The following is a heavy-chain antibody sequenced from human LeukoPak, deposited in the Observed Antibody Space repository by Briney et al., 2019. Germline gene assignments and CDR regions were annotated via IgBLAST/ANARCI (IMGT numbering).Heavy chain of an antibody. CDR1: GFTFSSYS. D-gene: IGHD3-10*01. Sequence: GGSLRLSCAASGFTFSSYSMNWVRQAPGKGLEWVSYISTSSSHIYYADSVKGRFTISRDNAKKSLYLQMNRLRAEDTAVYYCARYGAGTYYPPLDYWGQGTLVTASS. J-gene: IGHJ4*02. CDR2: ISTSSSHI. CDR3: ARYGAGTYYPPLDY. V-gene: IGHV3-21*05.